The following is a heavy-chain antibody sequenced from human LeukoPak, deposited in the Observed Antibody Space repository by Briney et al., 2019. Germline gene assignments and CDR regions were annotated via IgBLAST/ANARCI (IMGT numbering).Heavy chain of an antibody. CDR1: GGSFSGYY. CDR2: INHSGST. D-gene: IGHD3-22*01. Sequence: PSETLSLTCAVYGGSFSGYYWSWIRQPPGKGLEWIGEINHSGSTNYNPSLKSRVTTSVDTSKNQFSLKLSSVTAADTAVYYCTREGDSSGYYEGDYWGQGTLVTVSS. V-gene: IGHV4-34*01. J-gene: IGHJ4*02. CDR3: TREGDSSGYYEGDY.